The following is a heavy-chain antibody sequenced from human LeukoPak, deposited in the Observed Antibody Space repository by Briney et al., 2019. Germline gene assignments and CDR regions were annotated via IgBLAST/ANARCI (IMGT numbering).Heavy chain of an antibody. J-gene: IGHJ4*02. CDR2: ISWNSGSI. CDR1: GFTFFYFS. V-gene: IGHV3-9*03. CDR3: ARGGQLAGRFDY. D-gene: IGHD6-19*01. Sequence: PGRAPRLSRAAPGFTFFYFSMPRGRGAPGQGPEGVSGISWNSGSIGYADSVKGRFTISRDNAKNSLYLQMNSLRAEDMALYYCARGGQLAGRFDYWGQGTLVTVSS.